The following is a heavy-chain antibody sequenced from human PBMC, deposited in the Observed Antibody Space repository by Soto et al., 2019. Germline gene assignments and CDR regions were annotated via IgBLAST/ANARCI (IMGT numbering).Heavy chain of an antibody. CDR1: GFTFSTSD. V-gene: IGHV3-30*18. CDR3: ANAIRGVVPAAILS. J-gene: IGHJ4*02. D-gene: IGHD2-2*02. CDR2: ISYDGSNK. Sequence: QVQLVESGGGVVQPGTSLRLSCAASGFTFSTSDMHWVRQAPGKGLEWVAVISYDGSNKYYADSVKGRFTISRDNSKNTLSLQMNSLRAEDTAVFYCANAIRGVVPAAILSWGQGTLFTVSS.